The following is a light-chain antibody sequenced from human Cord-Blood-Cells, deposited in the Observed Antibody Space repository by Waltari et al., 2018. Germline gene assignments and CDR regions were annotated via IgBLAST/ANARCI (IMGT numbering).Light chain of an antibody. J-gene: IGKJ4*01. Sequence: DIVMTQSPDSLAVSVGERATITCKSRQSVLYSSNNNNYLAWYQQKPGQPPKLLIYWASTRESGVPDRFSGSGSGTDFTLTISSLQAEDVAVYYCQQYYSTPLTFGGGTKVEIK. CDR3: QQYYSTPLT. CDR2: WAS. V-gene: IGKV4-1*01. CDR1: QSVLYSSNNNNY.